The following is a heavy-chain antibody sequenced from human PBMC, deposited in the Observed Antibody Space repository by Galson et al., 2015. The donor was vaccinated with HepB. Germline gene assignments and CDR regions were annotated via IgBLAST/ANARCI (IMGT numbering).Heavy chain of an antibody. CDR1: GYTLTELS. Sequence: SVKVSCKVSGYTLTELSMHWVRQAPGKGLEWMGGFDPEDGETICAQKFQGRVTMTEDTSTDTAYMELSSLRSEDTAVYYCATDPSWFGELLPSLWYWGQGTLVTVSS. CDR2: FDPEDGET. J-gene: IGHJ4*02. V-gene: IGHV1-24*01. CDR3: ATDPSWFGELLPSLWY. D-gene: IGHD3-10*01.